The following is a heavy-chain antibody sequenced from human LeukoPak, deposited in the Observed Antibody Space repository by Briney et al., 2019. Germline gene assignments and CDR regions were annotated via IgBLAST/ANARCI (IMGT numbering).Heavy chain of an antibody. J-gene: IGHJ5*02. Sequence: SETLSLTCTVSGGSISSSSYYWGWLRQPPGSGLEWIGSIYYSGSTYYNPSLKSRVTISVDTSKNQFSLELSSVTAADTAVYYCARHIVVVPAAFNWFDPWGQGTLVTVSS. D-gene: IGHD2-2*01. CDR3: ARHIVVVPAAFNWFDP. CDR2: IYYSGST. CDR1: GGSISSSSYY. V-gene: IGHV4-39*01.